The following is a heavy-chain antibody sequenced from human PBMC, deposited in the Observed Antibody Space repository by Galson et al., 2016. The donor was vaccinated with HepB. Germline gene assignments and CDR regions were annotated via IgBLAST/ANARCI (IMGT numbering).Heavy chain of an antibody. D-gene: IGHD5-24*01. CDR1: GFTFSSYA. V-gene: IGHV3-33*01. J-gene: IGHJ4*02. Sequence: SLRLSCAASGFTFSSYAMHWVRQAPGKGLQWVAVIFFDGSHKFYADSVKGRFTISRDNFKNTLYLQMNSLRAEDTALYYCARGQRAGDYWGPGTLVTVSS. CDR2: IFFDGSHK. CDR3: ARGQRAGDY.